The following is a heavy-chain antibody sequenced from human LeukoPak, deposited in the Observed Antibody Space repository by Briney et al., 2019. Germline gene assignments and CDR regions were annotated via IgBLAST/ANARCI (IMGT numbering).Heavy chain of an antibody. CDR3: ARDATMMGNYFNY. Sequence: SETLSLTCTVSGYSISSGYYWGWIRQPPGKGLEWIGSIYHSGSTYYNPSLKSRVTISVDTSKNQFSLKLSSGTAADTAVYYCARDATMMGNYFNYWGQGTLVTVSS. V-gene: IGHV4-38-2*02. D-gene: IGHD5-12*01. CDR2: IYHSGST. J-gene: IGHJ4*02. CDR1: GYSISSGYY.